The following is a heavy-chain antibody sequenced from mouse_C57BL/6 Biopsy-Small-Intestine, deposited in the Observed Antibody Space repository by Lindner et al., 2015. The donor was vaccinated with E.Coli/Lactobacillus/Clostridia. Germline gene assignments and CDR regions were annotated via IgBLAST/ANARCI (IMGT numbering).Heavy chain of an antibody. CDR3: VRSLYYRNSYFDY. J-gene: IGHJ2*01. CDR1: GYTFTDYY. Sequence: VQLQESGPELMKSGASVKISCKASGYTFTDYYINWVKQRPGQGLEWIGWIYPGSGNTKYNEKFKGKATLTVDTSSSTAYMQLSSLTSEDSAVYFCVRSLYYRNSYFDYWGQGTTLTVSS. CDR2: IYPGSGNT. D-gene: IGHD2-5*01. V-gene: IGHV1-84*01.